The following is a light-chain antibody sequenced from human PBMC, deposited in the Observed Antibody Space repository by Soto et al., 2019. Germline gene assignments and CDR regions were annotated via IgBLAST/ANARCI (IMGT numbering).Light chain of an antibody. Sequence: DIVMTQSPDSLAVSLGERATINCRSSQTILYSSNNKNYLAWYQQKPGPPPELLISWASTRDSGVPDRFSGSGSGTDFTLTISSLQAEDVAVYYCQQYYGTPYTFGQGTRLEIK. J-gene: IGKJ2*01. CDR1: QTILYSSNNKNY. CDR2: WAS. V-gene: IGKV4-1*01. CDR3: QQYYGTPYT.